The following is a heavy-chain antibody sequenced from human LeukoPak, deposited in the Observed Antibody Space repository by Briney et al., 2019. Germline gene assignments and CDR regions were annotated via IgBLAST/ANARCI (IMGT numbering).Heavy chain of an antibody. Sequence: GGSLRLSCAASGFTFNTYTMNWVRQAPGKGLEWVSSITGSSSYFYYADSVKGRFTISRDNAKNSLYLQMNSLRAEDTAVYYCARGGGSCDYWGQGTLVTVSS. D-gene: IGHD2-15*01. J-gene: IGHJ4*02. CDR1: GFTFNTYT. CDR3: ARGGGSCDY. V-gene: IGHV3-21*01. CDR2: ITGSSSYF.